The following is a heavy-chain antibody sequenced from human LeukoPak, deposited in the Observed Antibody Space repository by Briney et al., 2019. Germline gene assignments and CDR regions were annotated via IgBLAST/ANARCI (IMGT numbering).Heavy chain of an antibody. J-gene: IGHJ6*03. V-gene: IGHV4-39*07. CDR1: GGSISSSSYY. Sequence: SETLSLTCTVSGGSISSSSYYWGWIRQPPGKGLGSNGSIYYSGSTYDNPSLKRRVTLSVDTYKNLFSLKLSSVTAADTAVYYCARAVGYCSSTSCWGMDYYYYMDVWGQGTTVTVSS. D-gene: IGHD2-2*01. CDR2: IYYSGST. CDR3: ARAVGYCSSTSCWGMDYYYYMDV.